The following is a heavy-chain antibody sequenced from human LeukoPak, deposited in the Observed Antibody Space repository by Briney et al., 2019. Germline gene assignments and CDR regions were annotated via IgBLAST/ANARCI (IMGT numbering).Heavy chain of an antibody. CDR1: GYTFTDYY. Sequence: GASVKVSCKASGYTFTDYYMHWVQQAPGKGLEWMGRVDPEDGETIYAEKFQGRVTITADTSTDTAYMELSSLRSEDTAVYYCATVPLGTAGRFDYWGQGTLVTVSS. V-gene: IGHV1-69-2*01. CDR2: VDPEDGET. D-gene: IGHD6-13*01. CDR3: ATVPLGTAGRFDY. J-gene: IGHJ4*02.